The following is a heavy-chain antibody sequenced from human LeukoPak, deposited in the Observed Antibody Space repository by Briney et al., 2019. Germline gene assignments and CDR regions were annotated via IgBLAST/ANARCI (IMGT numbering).Heavy chain of an antibody. J-gene: IGHJ4*02. CDR2: VSTYNGNT. Sequence: EASVKVSCKASGYTFTSHGISWVRQAPGQGLEWMGWVSTYNGNTNYVPKYQGRVTMTTDTSTSTAYMELRSLRSDDTAVYYCARDVDTATDQTNDYWGQGTLVTVSS. D-gene: IGHD5-18*01. CDR1: GYTFTSHG. CDR3: ARDVDTATDQTNDY. V-gene: IGHV1-18*04.